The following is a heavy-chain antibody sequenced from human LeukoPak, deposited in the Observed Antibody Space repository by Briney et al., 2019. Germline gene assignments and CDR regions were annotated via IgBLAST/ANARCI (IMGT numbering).Heavy chain of an antibody. J-gene: IGHJ4*02. CDR1: GYTFTGYY. V-gene: IGHV1-8*02. CDR2: MNPNSGNT. CDR3: ARVLGDGYNLDFDY. Sequence: ASVKVSCKASGYTFTGYYMHWVRQAPGQGLEWMGWMNPNSGNTGYAQKFQGRVTMTRNTSISTAYTELSSLRSEDTAVYYCARVLGDGYNLDFDYWGQGTLVTVSS. D-gene: IGHD5-24*01.